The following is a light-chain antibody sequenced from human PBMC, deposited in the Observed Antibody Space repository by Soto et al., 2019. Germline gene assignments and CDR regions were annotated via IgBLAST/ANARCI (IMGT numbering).Light chain of an antibody. CDR2: WAS. CDR3: QQYYTTPVT. CDR1: PTLLHGSNY. V-gene: IGKV4-1*01. J-gene: IGKJ1*01. Sequence: DIVMTQSPDSLAVSLGERATINCKSSPTLLHGSNYLAWYQQKPGQPPELLIYWASTRESGVPDRFSGSGSWTDFTLTIGSLQAEDVAVYYCQQYYTTPVTFGQGTKVEIK.